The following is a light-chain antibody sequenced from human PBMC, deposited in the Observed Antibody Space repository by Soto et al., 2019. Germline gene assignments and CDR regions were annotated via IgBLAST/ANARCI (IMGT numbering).Light chain of an antibody. CDR2: EGN. J-gene: IGLJ2*01. CDR1: SSDVGSYNL. Sequence: QSVLTQPASVSGSPGQSITISCTGSSSDVGSYNLVSWYQQYPGKAPKLMIFEGNKRPSGVSNRFSGSKSGNTASLTISGLQAEDEADYYCCSYAGSSTSVVFGGGTKVTVL. V-gene: IGLV2-23*01. CDR3: CSYAGSSTSVV.